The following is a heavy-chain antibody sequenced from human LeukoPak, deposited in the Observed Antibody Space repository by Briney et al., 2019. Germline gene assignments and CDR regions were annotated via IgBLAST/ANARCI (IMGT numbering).Heavy chain of an antibody. Sequence: ASVKVSCKASGYTFTSYGISWVRQAPGQGLEWMGWISAYNGNTNYVQKLQGRVTMTTDTSTSTAYMELRSLRSDDTAVYYCARESMVRGVLDYWGQGTLVTVAS. CDR3: ARESMVRGVLDY. J-gene: IGHJ4*02. CDR2: ISAYNGNT. V-gene: IGHV1-18*01. D-gene: IGHD3-10*01. CDR1: GYTFTSYG.